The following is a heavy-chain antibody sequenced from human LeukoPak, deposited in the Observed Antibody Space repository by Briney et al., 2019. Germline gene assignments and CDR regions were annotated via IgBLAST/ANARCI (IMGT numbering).Heavy chain of an antibody. CDR2: INANSGGT. V-gene: IGHV1-2*02. J-gene: IGHJ6*03. CDR1: GYTFTGYY. D-gene: IGHD5-24*01. Sequence: GASVKVSCKAYGYTFTGYYTHWVRQAPGQGLEWMGWINANSGGTYYAQKFQGRLTMTRDTSISTAYMELSRLTSDDTAVYYCARGRDGYNSYYYYYMDVWGKGTTVTISS. CDR3: ARGRDGYNSYYYYYMDV.